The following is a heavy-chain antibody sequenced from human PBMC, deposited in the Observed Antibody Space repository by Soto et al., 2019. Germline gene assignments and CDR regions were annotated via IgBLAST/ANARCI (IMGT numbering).Heavy chain of an antibody. CDR1: GYTFTSYG. CDR3: ARDRMDTAVVNEDWFDP. V-gene: IGHV1-18*01. D-gene: IGHD5-18*01. J-gene: IGHJ5*02. CDR2: ISAYNGNT. Sequence: VASVKVSCKASGYTFTSYGISWVRQAPGQGLEWMGWISAYNGNTNYAQKLQGRVTMTTDTSTSTAYMELRSLRSDDTAVYYCARDRMDTAVVNEDWFDPWGQGTLVTVSS.